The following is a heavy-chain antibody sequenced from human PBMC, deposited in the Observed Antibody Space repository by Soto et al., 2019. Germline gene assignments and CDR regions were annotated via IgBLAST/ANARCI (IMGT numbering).Heavy chain of an antibody. CDR2: IYYRGRT. J-gene: IGHJ5*02. D-gene: IGHD6-19*01. CDR1: GVSISSYY. V-gene: IGHV4-59*04. Sequence: SETLSLTCTVSGVSISSYYWAWIRQPPEKGLEWIGNIYYRGRTSYNPSLKSRVTISIDTSKKQFSLKLSSVIVTDTAIYYWAGTYSSGGFDPWGQGTLVTVSS. CDR3: AGTYSSGGFDP.